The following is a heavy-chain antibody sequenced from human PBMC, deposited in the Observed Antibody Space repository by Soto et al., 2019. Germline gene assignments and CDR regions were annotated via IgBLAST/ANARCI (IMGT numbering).Heavy chain of an antibody. V-gene: IGHV3-48*01. D-gene: IGHD4-17*01. CDR3: ARSSDYRNFDC. Sequence: EVQLVESGGGLVQPGGSLRLSCAASGFTLSTYSMNWVRQAPGKGLEWVSYISSSSSTIYYADSVKGRFTISRDNAKNSLYLQMNSLTAEDTAVYYCARSSDYRNFDCWGQGTLVTVSS. CDR1: GFTLSTYS. J-gene: IGHJ4*02. CDR2: ISSSSSTI.